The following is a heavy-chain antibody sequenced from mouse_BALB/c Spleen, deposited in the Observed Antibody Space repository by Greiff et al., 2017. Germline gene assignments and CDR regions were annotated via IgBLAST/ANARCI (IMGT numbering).Heavy chain of an antibody. Sequence: EVQLQQSGPSLVKPSQTLSLTCSVTGDSITSGYWNWIRKFPGNKLEYMGYISYSGSTYYNPSLKSRISITRDTSKNQYYLQLNSVTTEDTATYYCARRGRYDYDDAMDYWGQGTSVTVSS. CDR3: ARRGRYDYDDAMDY. J-gene: IGHJ4*01. V-gene: IGHV3-8*02. CDR1: GDSITSGY. CDR2: ISYSGST. D-gene: IGHD2-4*01.